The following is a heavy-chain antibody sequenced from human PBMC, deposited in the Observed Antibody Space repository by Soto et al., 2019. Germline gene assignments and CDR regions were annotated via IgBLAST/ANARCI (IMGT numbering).Heavy chain of an antibody. D-gene: IGHD2-8*01. V-gene: IGHV3-30-3*01. CDR2: ISRDGSSK. CDR1: GFTFSRYA. J-gene: IGHJ4*02. Sequence: GGSLRLSCAASGFTFSRYAMHWVRQAPGEGLEWVAVISRDGSSKYYGDSVKGRFTVSRDNSNNTLYLSMTSLRPDDTAVFYCARSRNGAVPDSINFWGQGTPVTVS. CDR3: ARSRNGAVPDSINF.